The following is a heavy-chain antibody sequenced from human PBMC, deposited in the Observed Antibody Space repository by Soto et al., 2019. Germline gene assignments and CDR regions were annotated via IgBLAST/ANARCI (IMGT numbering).Heavy chain of an antibody. CDR1: GYTFTSYG. CDR3: ARDWSRYYDSSGLMWFY. Sequence: ASVKVSCKASGYTFTSYGISWVRQAPGQGLEWVGWISAHNGDTRYAQNLQGRITMTTDTFTNTAYMELTSLTSDDTAVYYCARDWSRYYDSSGLMWFYWGQGTLVTSPQ. J-gene: IGHJ4*02. V-gene: IGHV1-18*01. D-gene: IGHD3-22*01. CDR2: ISAHNGDT.